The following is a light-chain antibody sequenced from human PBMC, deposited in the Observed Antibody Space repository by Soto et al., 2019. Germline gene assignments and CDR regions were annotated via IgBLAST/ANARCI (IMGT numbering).Light chain of an antibody. V-gene: IGKV3-20*01. CDR2: GAS. Sequence: EIVLTQSPGTLSLSPAERATLSCRASQSVSSSYLAWYQQKPGQAPRLLIYGASSRATGIPDRFSGSGSGTDFTLTISRLEPEDFAVYYCQQSGSSPRYTFGQGTKLEIK. CDR3: QQSGSSPRYT. CDR1: QSVSSSY. J-gene: IGKJ2*01.